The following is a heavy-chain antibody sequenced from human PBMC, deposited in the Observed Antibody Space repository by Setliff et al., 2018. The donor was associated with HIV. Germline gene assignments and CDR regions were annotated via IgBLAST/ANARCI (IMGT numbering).Heavy chain of an antibody. Sequence: PSETLSLTCTVSGGSISSSSYYWGWIRQPPGKGREWIGSIFYSGSANYNPSLRSPVAISIDTSKNKFSLKLSPVTAADTAVYYCARDLGSAYSYAQGRFDPWGQGTLVTVSS. CDR2: IFYSGSA. CDR3: ARDLGSAYSYAQGRFDP. D-gene: IGHD5-18*01. V-gene: IGHV4-39*07. J-gene: IGHJ5*02. CDR1: GGSISSSSYY.